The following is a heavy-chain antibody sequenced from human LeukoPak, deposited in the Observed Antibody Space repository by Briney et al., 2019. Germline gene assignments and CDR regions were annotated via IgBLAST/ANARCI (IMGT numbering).Heavy chain of an antibody. J-gene: IGHJ3*02. CDR1: GSISSYY. CDR2: IYTCGST. Sequence: SETLSLTCTVSGSISSYYWSWIRQPPGKGLEWIGYIYTCGSTNYNPSLKSRVTISADTSKNQFSLDLSSVTAADTAVYYCARQKCTSTSCLTKNAFDIWGQGTMVTVSS. V-gene: IGHV4-4*09. D-gene: IGHD2-2*01. CDR3: ARQKCTSTSCLTKNAFDI.